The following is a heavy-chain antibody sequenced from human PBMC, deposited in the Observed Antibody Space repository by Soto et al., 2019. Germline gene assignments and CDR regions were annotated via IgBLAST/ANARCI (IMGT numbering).Heavy chain of an antibody. D-gene: IGHD6-19*01. J-gene: IGHJ4*02. V-gene: IGHV3-23*01. CDR3: AKDSGWSDYYYFDY. CDR1: GFSFSSYA. CDR2: ISGSGGST. Sequence: LRLSCAASGFSFSSYAMTWVRQAPGKGLEWVSAISGSGGSTYYADSVKGRFTISRDNSKNTLYLQMNSLRAEDTAVYYCAKDSGWSDYYYFDYWGQGTLVTVSS.